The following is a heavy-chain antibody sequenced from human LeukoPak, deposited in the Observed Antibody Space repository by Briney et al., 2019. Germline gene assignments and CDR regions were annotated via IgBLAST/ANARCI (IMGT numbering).Heavy chain of an antibody. J-gene: IGHJ4*02. V-gene: IGHV3-74*01. D-gene: IGHD3-22*01. CDR1: GFTFSSYW. CDR2: INSDGSST. CDR3: ARAERAYYYDSSGYY. Sequence: GGSLRLSCAASGFTFSSYWMHWVRHAPGKGLVWVSRINSDGSSTSYADSVKGRFTISRDNAKNSLYLQMNSLRAEDTALYYCARAERAYYYDSSGYYWGQGTLVTVSS.